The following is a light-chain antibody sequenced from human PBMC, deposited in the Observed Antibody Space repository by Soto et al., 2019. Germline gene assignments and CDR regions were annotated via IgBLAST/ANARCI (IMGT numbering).Light chain of an antibody. CDR1: NSDVGYYNY. CDR3: SSYTNINTRACV. J-gene: IGLJ1*01. Sequence: QSALTQPASVSGSPGQSITISCTGTNSDVGYYNYVSWYQQHPGNAPKLIIYEVTDRPSGVSNRFSGSKSGNTASLTISGLQAEDEAEYYCSSYTNINTRACVFGTGTKVTVL. CDR2: EVT. V-gene: IGLV2-14*01.